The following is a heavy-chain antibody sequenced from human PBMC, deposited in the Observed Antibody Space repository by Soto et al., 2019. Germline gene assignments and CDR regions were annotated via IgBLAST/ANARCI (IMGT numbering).Heavy chain of an antibody. CDR1: GFIFSNYA. CDR2: ISYDGRHI. V-gene: IGHV3-30*09. J-gene: IGHJ6*02. CDR3: ARDVSDYVLDV. Sequence: QLHLVESGGGVVQPGNSLRLSCTASGFIFSNYAMQWVRQAPGKGLEWVALISYDGRHIYYADSVKGRFAISRDNSKNTLDLVMNSLRREDTAMYYCARDVSDYVLDVWGQGTTVNVSS. D-gene: IGHD4-17*01.